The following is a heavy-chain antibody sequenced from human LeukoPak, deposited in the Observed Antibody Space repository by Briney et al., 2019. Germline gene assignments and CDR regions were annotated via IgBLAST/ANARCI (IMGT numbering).Heavy chain of an antibody. CDR2: INPNSAT. Sequence: ASVKVSCKASGYTFTGSYMHWVRQAPGQGPEWMGWINPNSATNYAKRFQDRVTMTRDTSISTAYMELTRLRSEDTAVYYCARGKMSGDDFDYWGQGTLVTVSS. CDR3: ARGKMSGDDFDY. CDR1: GYTFTGSY. J-gene: IGHJ4*02. V-gene: IGHV1-2*02. D-gene: IGHD4-17*01.